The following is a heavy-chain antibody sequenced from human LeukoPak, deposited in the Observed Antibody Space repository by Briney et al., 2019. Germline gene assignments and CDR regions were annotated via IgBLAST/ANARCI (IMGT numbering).Heavy chain of an antibody. CDR2: INHSGST. CDR1: GGSFSGYY. CDR3: ARGSPINYYGSSHYYFDY. J-gene: IGHJ4*02. V-gene: IGHV4-34*01. D-gene: IGHD3-22*01. Sequence: SETLSLTCAVYGGSFSGYYWSWIRQPPGKGLEWIGEINHSGSTNYNPSLKSRVTISVDTSKNQFSLKLSSVTAADTAVYYCARGSPINYYGSSHYYFDYWGQGTLVTVSS.